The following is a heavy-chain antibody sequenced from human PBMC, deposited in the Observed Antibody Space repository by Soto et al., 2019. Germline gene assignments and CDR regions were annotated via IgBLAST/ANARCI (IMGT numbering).Heavy chain of an antibody. CDR3: ARDGGVRGRFDY. V-gene: IGHV4-31*03. D-gene: IGHD3-16*01. Sequence: SETLSLTCTVAGGSISGGGHSWSGFSQHPGKGLEWIGYIFYNGNTYYNPALKSRGTISIDTSKNEFSLKLSSVTAADTAVYYCARDGGVRGRFDYWGQGTLVTVS. J-gene: IGHJ4*02. CDR1: GGSISGGGHS. CDR2: IFYNGNT.